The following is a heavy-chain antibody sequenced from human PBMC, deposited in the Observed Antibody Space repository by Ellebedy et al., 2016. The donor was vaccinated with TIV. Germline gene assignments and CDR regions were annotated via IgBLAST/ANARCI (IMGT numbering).Heavy chain of an antibody. CDR2: LSLIDGST. D-gene: IGHD6-13*01. CDR3: AREGYTSSWCGAFDM. J-gene: IGHJ3*02. V-gene: IGHV3-23*01. Sequence: PGGSLRLSCAASGIAFSNSIMTWVRLAPGKGLEWVSTLSLIDGSTYYGDSVKGRFTISGDTSQNTLYLQMSRLRAEDTAVYYCAREGYTSSWCGAFDMWGQGTMVTVSS. CDR1: GIAFSNSI.